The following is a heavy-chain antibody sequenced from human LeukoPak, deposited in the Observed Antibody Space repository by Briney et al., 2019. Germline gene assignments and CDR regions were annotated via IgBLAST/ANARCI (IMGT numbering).Heavy chain of an antibody. J-gene: IGHJ4*02. CDR2: IYHSGGT. D-gene: IGHD2-2*01. Sequence: PSQTLSLTCSVSGGSISSGGSYWIWIRQHPGKGLEWIGTIYHSGGTYYAPSLNNRVTISVDTPRDQFSLKLASVTAADTAVYYCSRRGMDCSKTICYVDYWGQGTLVTVSS. V-gene: IGHV4-31*03. CDR3: SRRGMDCSKTICYVDY. CDR1: GGSISSGGSY.